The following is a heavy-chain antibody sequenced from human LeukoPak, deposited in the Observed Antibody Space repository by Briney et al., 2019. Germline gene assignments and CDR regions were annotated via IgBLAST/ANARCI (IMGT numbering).Heavy chain of an antibody. J-gene: IGHJ3*02. CDR1: GGSISSSNW. Sequence: PSETLSLTCAVSGGSISSSNWWSWVRQPPGKWLEWIGEIYHSGSTNYNPSLKSRVTISVDTSENQFSLKVSSVTAADTAVYYCARGAGSTTSNDAFDIWGQGTMVTVSS. V-gene: IGHV4-4*02. CDR2: IYHSGST. CDR3: ARGAGSTTSNDAFDI. D-gene: IGHD1-1*01.